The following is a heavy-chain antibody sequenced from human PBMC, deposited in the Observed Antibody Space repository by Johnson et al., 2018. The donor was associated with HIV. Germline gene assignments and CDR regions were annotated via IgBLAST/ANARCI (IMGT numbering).Heavy chain of an antibody. CDR3: ARDLDTAMVTCAFDI. CDR1: GFTFSNAW. V-gene: IGHV3-15*01. J-gene: IGHJ3*02. Sequence: VQLVESGGGLVKPGGSLRLSCAASGFTFSNAWMSWVRQAPGKGLEWVGRIKSKTDGGTTDYAAPVKGRFTISRDDSKNTLYLQMNSLRAEDTAVYYCARDLDTAMVTCAFDIWGQGTMVTVSS. CDR2: IKSKTDGGTT. D-gene: IGHD5-18*01.